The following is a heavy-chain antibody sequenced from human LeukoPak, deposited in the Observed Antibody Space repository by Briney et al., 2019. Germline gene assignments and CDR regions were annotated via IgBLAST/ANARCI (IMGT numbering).Heavy chain of an antibody. V-gene: IGHV3-23*01. CDR2: ISGSGGST. CDR3: AKSSSYDFWSGYYSRLGPGY. J-gene: IGHJ4*02. Sequence: GGSLRLSCAASGFTFSSYAMSWVRQAPGKGLEWVSAISGSGGSTYYADSVKGRFTISRDNSKNTLYLQMNSLRAEDTAVYYCAKSSSYDFWSGYYSRLGPGYWGQGTLVTVSS. CDR1: GFTFSSYA. D-gene: IGHD3-3*01.